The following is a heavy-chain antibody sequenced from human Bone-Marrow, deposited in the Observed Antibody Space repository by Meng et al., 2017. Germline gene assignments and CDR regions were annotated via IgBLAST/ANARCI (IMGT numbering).Heavy chain of an antibody. J-gene: IGHJ4*02. CDR1: GYTFAAYW. V-gene: IGHV1-2*06. CDR3: ARDEDISAAGKLFGDY. CDR2: IDPNNDHT. D-gene: IGHD6-13*01. Sequence: QVQLVQSGPEVKKPGASVKLSFKPSGYTFAAYWIHWLRQAPGQGLEWMGRIDPNNDHTQYAQNFQGRVTMTSDTSISTVYMELNGLRSDDTAVYYCARDEDISAAGKLFGDYWGQGTLVTSPQ.